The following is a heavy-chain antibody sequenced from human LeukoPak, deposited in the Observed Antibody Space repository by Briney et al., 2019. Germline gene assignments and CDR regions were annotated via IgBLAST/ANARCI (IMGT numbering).Heavy chain of an antibody. CDR1: GFTFSSYS. D-gene: IGHD1-26*01. CDR3: ARVSGSYGDSAY. CDR2: ITSIISST. Sequence: GGSLRLACAASGFTFSSYSMNWVRQPPGKWLEWISYITSIISSTYYADSVKGRFTISRDNAKNSLYLQMNSLRAEATAVYYCARVSGSYGDSAYWGQGTLVTVSS. J-gene: IGHJ4*02. V-gene: IGHV3-48*04.